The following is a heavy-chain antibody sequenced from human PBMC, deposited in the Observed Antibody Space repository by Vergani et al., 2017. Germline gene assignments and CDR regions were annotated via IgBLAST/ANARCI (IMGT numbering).Heavy chain of an antibody. CDR2: ISAYNGNT. CDR3: ARDGYDYYDSSGQHDY. J-gene: IGHJ4*02. D-gene: IGHD3-22*01. V-gene: IGHV1-18*01. CDR1: GYTFTSYG. Sequence: VQLLESGAEVKKPGASVKVSCKASGYTFTSYGISWVRQAPGQGLEWMGWISAYNGNTNYAQKLQGRVTMTTDTSTSTAYMELRSLRSDDTAVYYCARDGYDYYDSSGQHDYWGQGTLVTVSS.